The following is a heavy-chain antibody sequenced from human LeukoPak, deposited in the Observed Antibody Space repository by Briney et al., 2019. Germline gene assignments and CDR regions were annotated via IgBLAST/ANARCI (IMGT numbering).Heavy chain of an antibody. Sequence: PGDSLRLSCAASGFSFTSFWMTWVRQAPGKGLEWVANINQDGSEIYSVASVKGRFTISRDNAKNSVYLQMNSLRPKDTGVYYCARDRVTMIAWGQGTQVTVSP. CDR3: ARDRVTMIA. CDR2: INQDGSEI. V-gene: IGHV3-7*01. J-gene: IGHJ5*02. CDR1: GFSFTSFW. D-gene: IGHD3-22*01.